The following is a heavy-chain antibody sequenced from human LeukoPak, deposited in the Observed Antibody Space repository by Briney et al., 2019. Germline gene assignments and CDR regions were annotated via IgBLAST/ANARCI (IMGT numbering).Heavy chain of an antibody. CDR2: IRQDGSDK. D-gene: IGHD6-19*01. CDR3: ARGGGGRGWYYENNYRDV. V-gene: IGHV3-7*04. CDR1: GFTFRAYW. Sequence: PGGSLRLSCGASGFTFRAYWMTWVRQAPGRGLDWVANIRQDGSDKYFVDSVKGRFTISRDNAKNSLFLQMNSLRVEDTAVYYCARGGGGRGWYYENNYRDVWGKGPTVIVSS. J-gene: IGHJ6*03.